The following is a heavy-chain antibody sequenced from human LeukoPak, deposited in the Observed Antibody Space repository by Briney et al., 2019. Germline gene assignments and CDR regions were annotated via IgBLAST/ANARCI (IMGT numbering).Heavy chain of an antibody. V-gene: IGHV3-30*04. Sequence: PGGSLRLSCAASGFTFSSYAMHWVRQAPGKGLEWVAVISYDGSNKYYADSVKGRFTISRDNSKNTLYLQMNSLRAEDTAVYYCARDRPRRQQLPSPTDAFDIWGQGTMVTVSS. CDR2: ISYDGSNK. CDR1: GFTFSSYA. J-gene: IGHJ3*02. CDR3: ARDRPRRQQLPSPTDAFDI. D-gene: IGHD6-13*01.